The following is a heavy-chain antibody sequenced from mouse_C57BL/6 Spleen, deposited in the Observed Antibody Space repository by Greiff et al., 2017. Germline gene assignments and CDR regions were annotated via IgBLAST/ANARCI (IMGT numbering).Heavy chain of an antibody. CDR2: IDPSDSYT. D-gene: IGHD4-1*01. CDR1: GYTFTSYW. J-gene: IGHJ3*01. CDR3: ARSPNWAFAY. V-gene: IGHV1-69*01. Sequence: VQLQQPGAELVMPGASVKLSCKASGYTFTSYWMHWVKQRPGQGLEWIGEIDPSDSYTNYNQKFKGKSTLTVDKSSSTAYMQLSSLTSEDSAVYYCARSPNWAFAYWGQGTLVTVSA.